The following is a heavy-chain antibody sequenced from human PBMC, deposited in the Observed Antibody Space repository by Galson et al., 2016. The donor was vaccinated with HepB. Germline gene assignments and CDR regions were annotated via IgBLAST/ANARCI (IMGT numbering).Heavy chain of an antibody. CDR2: INRDESST. Sequence: SLRLSCAASGFTFSSYYMHWVRQAPGKGLVWVSRINRDESSTSYADYVKGRFTISRDNAKNTLYLQMNSLRAEDTAVNYCARDPSYYSGMDVWGQGTTVTVSS. CDR3: ARDPSYYSGMDV. V-gene: IGHV3-74*01. J-gene: IGHJ6*02. CDR1: GFTFSSYY.